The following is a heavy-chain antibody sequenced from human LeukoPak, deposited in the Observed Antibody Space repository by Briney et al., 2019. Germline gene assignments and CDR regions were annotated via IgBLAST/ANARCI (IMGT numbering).Heavy chain of an antibody. CDR2: ISWNSGSI. Sequence: PGGSLRLSCAASGFTFDDYAMHWVRQAPGKGLEWVSGISWNSGSIGYADSVKGRFTISRDNSKNTLYLQMNSLRAEDTAVYYCAKERHRYCSSTSCYYFDYWGQGTLVTVSS. CDR1: GFTFDDYA. J-gene: IGHJ4*02. V-gene: IGHV3-9*01. D-gene: IGHD2-2*01. CDR3: AKERHRYCSSTSCYYFDY.